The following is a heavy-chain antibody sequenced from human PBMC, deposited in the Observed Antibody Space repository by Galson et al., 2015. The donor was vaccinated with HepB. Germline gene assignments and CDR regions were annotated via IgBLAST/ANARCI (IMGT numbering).Heavy chain of an antibody. Sequence: SLRLSCAGSGFTFGDYAMNWFRQTPGKGLEWVGFIRSKAYGGTTEYAASVKGRFTISRDDSRSIAYLQMNRLKIEDTAVYYCARDFWSGYYKGAYWGPGTLVTVSS. D-gene: IGHD3-3*01. J-gene: IGHJ4*02. CDR3: ARDFWSGYYKGAY. CDR1: GFTFGDYA. CDR2: IRSKAYGGTT. V-gene: IGHV3-49*03.